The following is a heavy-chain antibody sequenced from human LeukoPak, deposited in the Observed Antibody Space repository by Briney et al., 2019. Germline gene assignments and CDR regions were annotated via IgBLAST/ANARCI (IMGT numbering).Heavy chain of an antibody. Sequence: PGRSLSPSCAASGFSFSSYGMHCVRHPPGNGLEWVAFILYDGSNKYYADSVKGRSTLSRHTSKNTLYLQANSLRADDTAVYYCAKDACSGGSCYLDYWGQGTLVTVSS. V-gene: IGHV3-30*02. CDR1: GFSFSSYG. D-gene: IGHD2-15*01. CDR3: AKDACSGGSCYLDY. J-gene: IGHJ4*02. CDR2: ILYDGSNK.